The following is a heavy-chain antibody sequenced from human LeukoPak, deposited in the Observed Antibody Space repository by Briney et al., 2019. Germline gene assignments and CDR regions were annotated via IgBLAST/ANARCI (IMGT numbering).Heavy chain of an antibody. J-gene: IGHJ6*03. V-gene: IGHV3-9*01. CDR2: ISGNSGSI. CDR1: GFTLDDFA. CDR3: ARAPLMITFGGVGPYYYMDV. Sequence: QPGGSLRLSFAASGFTLDDFASHWVGQAPGKGREGVSGISGNSGSIGYADSVKGRFTISRDNAKNSLYLQMNSLRAEDTAVYYCARAPLMITFGGVGPYYYMDVWGKGTTVTVSS. D-gene: IGHD3-16*01.